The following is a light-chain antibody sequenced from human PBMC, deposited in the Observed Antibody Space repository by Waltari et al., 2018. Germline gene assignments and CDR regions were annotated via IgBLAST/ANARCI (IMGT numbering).Light chain of an antibody. CDR1: SSDVGGYNY. CDR2: EVS. J-gene: IGLJ3*02. Sequence: QSALTQPPSASGSPGQSVTISCTGTSSDVGGYNYVSWYHQHPGTAPKLMIYEVSKRPSGVPDRFSGSKSCNTASLTVSGLQAEDEADYYCSSYAGSNNLVFGGGTKLTVL. V-gene: IGLV2-8*01. CDR3: SSYAGSNNLV.